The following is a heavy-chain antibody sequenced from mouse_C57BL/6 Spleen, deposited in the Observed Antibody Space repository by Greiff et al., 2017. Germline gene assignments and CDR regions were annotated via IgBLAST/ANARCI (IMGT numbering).Heavy chain of an antibody. CDR1: GYTFTSYW. Sequence: VQLQQPGAELVRPGSSVKLSCKASGYTFTSYWMHWVKQRPIQGLEWIGNIDPSDSEPNYNQKFKDKATLTVDNSSSPSYMQHRSLTSEDSAVYYFAIWDYGGAMDYWGQGTSVTVSS. V-gene: IGHV1-52*01. D-gene: IGHD1-1*01. CDR3: AIWDYGGAMDY. CDR2: IDPSDSEP. J-gene: IGHJ4*01.